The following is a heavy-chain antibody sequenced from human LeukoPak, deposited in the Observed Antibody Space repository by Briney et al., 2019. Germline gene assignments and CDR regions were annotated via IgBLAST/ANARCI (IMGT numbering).Heavy chain of an antibody. CDR2: IYYSGSI. V-gene: IGHV4-59*01. Sequence: SETLSLTCTVSGGSISSYYWSWIRQPPGKGLEWIGYIYYSGSINYNPSLKSRVTISVDTSKNQFSLKLSSVTAADTAVYYCARDRIAAAGIGAFDIWGQGTMVTVSS. CDR1: GGSISSYY. CDR3: ARDRIAAAGIGAFDI. J-gene: IGHJ3*02. D-gene: IGHD6-13*01.